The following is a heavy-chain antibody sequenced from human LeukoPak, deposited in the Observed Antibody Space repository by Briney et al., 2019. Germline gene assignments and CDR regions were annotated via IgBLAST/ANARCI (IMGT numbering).Heavy chain of an antibody. Sequence: GGSLRLSCTASGFTLSANHMRWVRHAPGKGLESVAHIFGGPATHYAESTHYAASVEGRFTISRDYSRDTLFLQMNSLRVSDTALYYCVREENYFVDWGRGTLVTVSS. D-gene: IGHD3-9*01. J-gene: IGHJ4*02. V-gene: IGHV3-53*01. CDR3: VREENYFVD. CDR2: IFGGPAT. CDR1: GFTLSANH.